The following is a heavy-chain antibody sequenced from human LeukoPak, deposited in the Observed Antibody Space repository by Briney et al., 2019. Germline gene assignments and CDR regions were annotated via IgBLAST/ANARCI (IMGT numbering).Heavy chain of an antibody. Sequence: ASAQISSKASGYTSTSYDINYVRQPTAQGLQWMGWMNPNSGNTGYAQKFQGRVTMTRNTSISKAYMELSSLRSEDTAVYYCARVPSSTRYYGMDVWGQGTTVTVSS. D-gene: IGHD2-2*01. CDR2: MNPNSGNT. J-gene: IGHJ6*02. CDR3: ARVPSSTRYYGMDV. CDR1: GYTSTSYD. V-gene: IGHV1-8*01.